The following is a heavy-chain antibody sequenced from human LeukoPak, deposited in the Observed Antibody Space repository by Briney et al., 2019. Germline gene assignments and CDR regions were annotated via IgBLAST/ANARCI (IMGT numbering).Heavy chain of an antibody. V-gene: IGHV3-74*01. CDR2: IHKDGLHT. CDR3: ARESEAARTYYLDH. D-gene: IGHD6-25*01. CDR1: GFTFNEFW. Sequence: GGSLRLSCAASGFTFNEFWMHWVRQVPGKGLMWVSRIHKDGLHTWYADSMKGRFTISRDNAENTVYLQLNSLRVEDTAVYYCARESEAARTYYLDHWGQGNLVTVSS. J-gene: IGHJ4*02.